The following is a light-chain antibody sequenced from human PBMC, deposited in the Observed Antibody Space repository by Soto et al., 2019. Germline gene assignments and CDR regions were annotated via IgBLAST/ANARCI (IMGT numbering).Light chain of an antibody. CDR3: QQANNFPPYI. Sequence: EIVMTQSPATLAVSPGDTATLSCRASQSLGGNLAWYQQKPGQGPRLLIFRASSRATGVPARFGASVSGTEFTLTISGLQSEDFATYYCQQANNFPPYIFGQGTKVDNK. CDR1: QSLGGN. CDR2: RAS. J-gene: IGKJ2*01. V-gene: IGKV3-15*01.